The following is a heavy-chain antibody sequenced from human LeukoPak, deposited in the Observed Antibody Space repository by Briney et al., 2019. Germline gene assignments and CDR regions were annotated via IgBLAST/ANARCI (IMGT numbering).Heavy chain of an antibody. CDR3: GRHFTGTSGNYYTDS. D-gene: IGHD3-10*01. Sequence: PSETLSLTCTVSGDSISNNYWNWLRQPPGKGLEWIGYISSTGSNDYNPSLKSRVTISVDTSRNLFSLRLTSVTAADTAVYYCGRHFTGTSGNYYTDSWGQGTLVTVSS. CDR1: GDSISNNY. V-gene: IGHV4-59*08. J-gene: IGHJ5*01. CDR2: ISSTGSN.